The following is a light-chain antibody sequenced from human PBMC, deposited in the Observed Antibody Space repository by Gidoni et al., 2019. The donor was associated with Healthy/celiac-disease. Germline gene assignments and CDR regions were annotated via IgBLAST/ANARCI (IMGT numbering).Light chain of an antibody. V-gene: IGKV1-39*01. CDR2: AAS. J-gene: IGKJ4*01. CDR3: QQSYSTLPT. Sequence: DIQMTQSPSSLSASVGDRVTITCRASQSISSYLNWYQQKPGKAPKLLIYAASSLQSGVPSRFSGSGSGTDFTLPISSLQPEDFATYYCQQSYSTLPTFGGGTKVEIK. CDR1: QSISSY.